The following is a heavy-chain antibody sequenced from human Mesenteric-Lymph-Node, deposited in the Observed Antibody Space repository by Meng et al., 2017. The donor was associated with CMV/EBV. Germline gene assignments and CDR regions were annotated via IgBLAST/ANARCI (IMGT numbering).Heavy chain of an antibody. V-gene: IGHV1-2*02. CDR2: INPNSGGT. CDR3: ARVNSLYSWFGELSNFDY. D-gene: IGHD3-10*01. CDR1: GYTFTSYY. J-gene: IGHJ4*02. Sequence: ASVKVSCKASGYTFTSYYMHWVRQAPGQGLEWMGWINPNSGGTNYAQKFQCRVTMTRDTSISTAYMELSRLRSDDTAVYYCARVNSLYSWFGELSNFDYWGQGTLVTVSS.